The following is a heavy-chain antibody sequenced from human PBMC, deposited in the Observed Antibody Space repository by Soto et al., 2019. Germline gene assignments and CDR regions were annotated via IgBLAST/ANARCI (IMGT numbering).Heavy chain of an antibody. J-gene: IGHJ6*03. CDR3: ARGYGGNYYYYMDV. CDR1: GGSISSYY. V-gene: IGHV4-59*08. CDR2: IYYSGST. Sequence: PSETLSLTCTVSGGSISSYYWSWIRQPPGKGLEWIGYIYYSGSTNYNPSLKSRVTISVDTSKNQFSLKLSSVTAADTAVYYCARGYGGNYYYYMDVWGKGTTVTVSS. D-gene: IGHD4-17*01.